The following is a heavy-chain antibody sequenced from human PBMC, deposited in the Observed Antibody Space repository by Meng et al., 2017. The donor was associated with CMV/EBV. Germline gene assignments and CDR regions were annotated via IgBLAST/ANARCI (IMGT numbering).Heavy chain of an antibody. CDR1: GVPFSSYA. CDR2: IIPIFGTA. V-gene: IGHV1-69*05. D-gene: IGHD3-3*01. J-gene: IGHJ6*02. CDR3: ARDIIGSGTYYYYGMDV. Sequence: SVQVSCKASGVPFSSYAISWVRQAPGQGLEWMGGIIPIFGTANYAQKFQGRVTITTDESTSTAYMELSSLRSEDTAVYYCARDIIGSGTYYYYGMDVWGQGTTVTVSS.